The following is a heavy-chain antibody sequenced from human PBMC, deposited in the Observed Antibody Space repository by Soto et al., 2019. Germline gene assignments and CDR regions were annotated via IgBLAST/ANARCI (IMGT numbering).Heavy chain of an antibody. CDR3: AKSSSGWKNYFDY. CDR1: GFTFSSYA. D-gene: IGHD6-19*01. CDR2: ISGGGGST. J-gene: IGHJ4*02. Sequence: GGSLRLSCAASGFTFSSYAMSWVRQAPGKGLEWVSAISGGGGSTYYADSVKGGFTISRDNSKNTLYRQMNSLRAEDTAVYYCAKSSSGWKNYFDYWGQGTLVTVSS. V-gene: IGHV3-23*01.